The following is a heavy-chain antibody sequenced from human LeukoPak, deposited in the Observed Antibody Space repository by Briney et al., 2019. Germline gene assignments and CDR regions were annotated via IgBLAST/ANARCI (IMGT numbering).Heavy chain of an antibody. V-gene: IGHV1-46*01. J-gene: IGHJ6*02. CDR1: GYNFISYY. D-gene: IGHD2-8*01. CDR3: AREDVVLVDAVRYYYGMDV. Sequence: GASVKVSCKASGYNFISYYMHWVRQAPGQGLEWMGIINPSGGSTSYAQKFQDRVTMTRDTSTSTVYMELSSLKFEDTAVYYCAREDVVLVDAVRYYYGMDVWGQGTTVTVSS. CDR2: INPSGGST.